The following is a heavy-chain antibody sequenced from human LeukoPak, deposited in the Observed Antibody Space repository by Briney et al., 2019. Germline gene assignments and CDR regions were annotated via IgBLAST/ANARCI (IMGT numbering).Heavy chain of an antibody. Sequence: SVTVSCKASGGTFSSYAISWVRQAPGQGLEWMGRIIPILGIANYAQKFQGRVTITADKSTSTAHMELSSLRSEDTAVYYCARDPLTRDMYDYWGQGTLVTVSS. CDR3: ARDPLTRDMYDY. CDR1: GGTFSSYA. D-gene: IGHD7-27*01. CDR2: IIPILGIA. V-gene: IGHV1-69*04. J-gene: IGHJ4*02.